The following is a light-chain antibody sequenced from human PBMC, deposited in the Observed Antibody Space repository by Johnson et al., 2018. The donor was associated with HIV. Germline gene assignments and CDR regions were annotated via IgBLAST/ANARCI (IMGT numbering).Light chain of an antibody. CDR3: GTWDSSLSAYV. V-gene: IGLV1-51*02. CDR2: ENN. J-gene: IGLJ1*01. Sequence: QSVLTQPPSVSAAPGQKVTISCSGSSSNIGNNYVSWYQQLPGTAPKLLIYENNKRPSGIPDRFSGSKSGKSATLGITGLQTGDEADYYCGTWDSSLSAYVVGTGTKVTVL. CDR1: SSNIGNNY.